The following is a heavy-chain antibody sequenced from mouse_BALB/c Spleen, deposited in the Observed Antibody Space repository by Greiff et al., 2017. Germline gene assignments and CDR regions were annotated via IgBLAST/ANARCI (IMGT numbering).Heavy chain of an antibody. J-gene: IGHJ3*01. Sequence: VQLQQSGAELVKPGASVKLSCTASGFNIKDTYMHWVKQRPEQGLEWIGRIDPANGNTKYDPKFQGKATITADTSSNTAYLQLSSLTSEDTAVYYCARGYYGSRSWFAYWGQGTLVTVS. D-gene: IGHD1-1*01. V-gene: IGHV14-3*02. CDR1: GFNIKDTY. CDR3: ARGYYGSRSWFAY. CDR2: IDPANGNT.